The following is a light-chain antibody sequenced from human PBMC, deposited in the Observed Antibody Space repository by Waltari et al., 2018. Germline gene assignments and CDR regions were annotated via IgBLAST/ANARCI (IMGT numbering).Light chain of an antibody. CDR1: HSITSS. V-gene: IGKV3-15*01. J-gene: IGKJ2*01. CDR3: QQYNNWPLYT. CDR2: GAS. Sequence: EIVMTQSPATLSVFLVERATLSCRASHSITSSLAWYQQKPGQAPRLLVYGASTRATGIPARFSGSGSGTEFTLTISSLQSEDFAVYYCQQYNNWPLYTFGQGTKLEIK.